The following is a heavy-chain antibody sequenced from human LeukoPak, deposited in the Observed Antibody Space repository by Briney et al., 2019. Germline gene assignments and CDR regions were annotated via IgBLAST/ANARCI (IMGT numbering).Heavy chain of an antibody. D-gene: IGHD1-26*01. Sequence: GGSLRLSCAASGFTFSSYSMNWVRQAPGKGLEWVSSISSGSSYIYYADSVEGRFTISRDNSKNTLYLQMNSLRAEDTSVYYCAGVGATGAFDYWGQGTLLTVSS. CDR2: ISSGSSYI. J-gene: IGHJ4*02. CDR3: AGVGATGAFDY. CDR1: GFTFSSYS. V-gene: IGHV3-21*01.